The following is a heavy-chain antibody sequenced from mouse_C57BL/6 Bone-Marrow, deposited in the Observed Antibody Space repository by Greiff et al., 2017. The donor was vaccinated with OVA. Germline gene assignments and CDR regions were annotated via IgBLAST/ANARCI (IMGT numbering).Heavy chain of an antibody. Sequence: EVQLKESVAELVRPGASVKLSCTASGFNIKNTYMHWVKQRPEQGLEWIGRIDPANGNTKYAPKFQGKATITADTSSNTAYLQLSSLTSEDTAIYYCARPYYYGSSYGGWYFDVWGTGTTVTVSS. CDR1: GFNIKNTY. J-gene: IGHJ1*03. V-gene: IGHV14-3*01. CDR2: IDPANGNT. CDR3: ARPYYYGSSYGGWYFDV. D-gene: IGHD1-1*01.